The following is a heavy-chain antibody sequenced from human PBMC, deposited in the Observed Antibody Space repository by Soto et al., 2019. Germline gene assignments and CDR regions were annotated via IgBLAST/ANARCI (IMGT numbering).Heavy chain of an antibody. J-gene: IGHJ5*02. CDR1: GYTFTGYY. V-gene: IGHV1-2*04. CDR3: ARGAPSPIGAAAGTDWFDP. D-gene: IGHD6-13*01. Sequence: QVQLVQSGAEVKKPGASVKVSCKASGYTFTGYYMHWVRQAPGQGLEWMGWINPNSGGTNYAQKFQGWVTMTRDTSVSTAYMELSRLRSDDTAVYYCARGAPSPIGAAAGTDWFDPWGQGTLVTVSS. CDR2: INPNSGGT.